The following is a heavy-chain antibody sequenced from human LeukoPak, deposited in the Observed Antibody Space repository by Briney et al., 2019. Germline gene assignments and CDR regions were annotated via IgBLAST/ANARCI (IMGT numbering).Heavy chain of an antibody. CDR3: AHSIVRGRSPPFDY. J-gene: IGHJ4*02. Sequence: SGPTLVNPTQTLTLTCTFSGFSLSTTGVGVGWIRQPPGKALDWLAPIYWDDDKRYSPSLKSRLTITKDTSKNQVVLTMTNMDPVDTATYYCAHSIVRGRSPPFDYWGQGTLVTVSS. CDR2: IYWDDDK. V-gene: IGHV2-5*02. CDR1: GFSLSTTGVG. D-gene: IGHD3-10*01.